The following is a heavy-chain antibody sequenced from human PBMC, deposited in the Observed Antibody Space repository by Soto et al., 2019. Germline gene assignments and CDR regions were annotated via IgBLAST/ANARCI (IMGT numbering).Heavy chain of an antibody. V-gene: IGHV1-18*01. D-gene: IGHD6-13*01. CDR1: GYSFASCA. J-gene: IGHJ4*02. Sequence: ASVKLSCEASGYSFASCAIRWVQQAPGQGLEWMGWISAYNGNTNYAQKLQGRVTMTTDTSTSTAYMELRSLRSDDTAVYYCARESSSSCHDYWGQGTLVTVSS. CDR2: ISAYNGNT. CDR3: ARESSSSCHDY.